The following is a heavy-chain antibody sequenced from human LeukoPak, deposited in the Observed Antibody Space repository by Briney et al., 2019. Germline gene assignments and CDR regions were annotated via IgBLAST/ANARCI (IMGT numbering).Heavy chain of an antibody. CDR3: ARRGSRRLNWFDP. CDR2: IYYSGST. Sequence: SETLSLTCTVSGDSISSYYWSWIRQPPGKGLEWIGYIYYSGSTNYNPSLKSRVTISVDTSKNQFSLKLSSVTAADTAVYYCARRGSRRLNWFDPWGQGTLVTVSS. J-gene: IGHJ5*02. V-gene: IGHV4-59*01. CDR1: GDSISSYY. D-gene: IGHD2-2*01.